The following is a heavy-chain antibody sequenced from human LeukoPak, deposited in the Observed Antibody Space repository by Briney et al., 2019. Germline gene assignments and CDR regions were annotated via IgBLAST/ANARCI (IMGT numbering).Heavy chain of an antibody. CDR3: AKKRVITTPDAIDWYFDL. V-gene: IGHV3-23*01. Sequence: PGRSLRLSCAASGFTFSNYAMTWVRQAPGKGLEWVSILSGSGGATYADSVKGRFTISRDNSENTLFLQMNNLGAEDTAVYYCAKKRVITTPDAIDWYFDLWGRGTLVTVSS. D-gene: IGHD3-10*01. J-gene: IGHJ2*01. CDR1: GFTFSNYA. CDR2: LSGSGGAT.